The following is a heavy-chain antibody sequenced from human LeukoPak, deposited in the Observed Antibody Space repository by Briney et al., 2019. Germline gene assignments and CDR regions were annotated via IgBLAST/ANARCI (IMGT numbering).Heavy chain of an antibody. J-gene: IGHJ4*02. CDR2: INHSGST. CDR3: ARGRWYFDY. V-gene: IGHV4-38-2*02. CDR1: GYSISSGYY. Sequence: SETLSLTCTVSGYSISSGYYWSWIRQPPGKGLEWIGEINHSGSTNYNPSLKSRVTISVDTSKNQFSLKLSSVTAADTAVYYCARGRWYFDYWGQGTLVTVSS.